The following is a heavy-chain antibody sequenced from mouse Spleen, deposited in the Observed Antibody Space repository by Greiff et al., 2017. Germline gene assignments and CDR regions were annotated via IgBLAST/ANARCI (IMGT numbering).Heavy chain of an antibody. CDR3: TREGGKSAWFAY. Sequence: EVQRVESGGGLVKPGGSLKLSCAASGFTFSSYTMSWVRQTPEKRLEWVATISSGGSYTYYPDSVKGRFTISRDNAKNTLYLQMSSLKAEDTAMYYCTREGGKSAWFAYWGRGTLVTVSA. V-gene: IGHV5-6-4*01. D-gene: IGHD2-1*01. J-gene: IGHJ3*01. CDR2: ISSGGSYT. CDR1: GFTFSSYT.